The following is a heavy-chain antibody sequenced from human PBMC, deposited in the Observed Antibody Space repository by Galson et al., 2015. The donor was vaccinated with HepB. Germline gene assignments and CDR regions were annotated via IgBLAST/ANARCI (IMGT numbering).Heavy chain of an antibody. D-gene: IGHD2-15*01. CDR2: ISAYSGFT. V-gene: IGHV1-18*04. CDR1: GFTFTNYN. CDR3: AIDQGMYVSGGGAFDV. Sequence: SVKVSCKDSGFTFTNYNIHWVRQAPGQGLEWVGWISAYSGFTNSAQKFQDRVTMTTDTSTSTAYLELRSLRSDDTAVYYCAIDQGMYVSGGGAFDVWGQGTMVTVSS. J-gene: IGHJ3*01.